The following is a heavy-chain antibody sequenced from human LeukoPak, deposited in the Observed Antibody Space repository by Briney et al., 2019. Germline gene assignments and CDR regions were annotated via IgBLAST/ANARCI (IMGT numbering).Heavy chain of an antibody. V-gene: IGHV3-23*01. D-gene: IGHD3-22*01. J-gene: IGHJ4*02. Sequence: GGSLRLSCAVSGITLSNYGMSWVRQAPGKGLEWVAGISGSGGGTTYADSVRGRFTISRDNSKNTLYLQMNSLRAEDTAVYFCAKRGVVIRVILVALHKEAYYFDSWGQGALVTVSS. CDR3: AKRGVVIRVILVALHKEAYYFDS. CDR1: GITLSNYG. CDR2: ISGSGGGT.